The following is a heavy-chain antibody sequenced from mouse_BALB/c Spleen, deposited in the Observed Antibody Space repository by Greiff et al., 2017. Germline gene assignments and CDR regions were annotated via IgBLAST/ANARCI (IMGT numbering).Heavy chain of an antibody. Sequence: EVKLVESGGGLVKPGGSLKLSCAASGFTFSSYAMSWVRQTPEKRLEWVASISSGGSTYYPDSVKGRFTISRDNAKNTLYLQMSSLKSEDTAMYYCARNGNTDYWGQGTTLTVSS. V-gene: IGHV5-6-5*01. D-gene: IGHD1-1*01. J-gene: IGHJ2*01. CDR3: ARNGNTDY. CDR1: GFTFSSYA. CDR2: ISSGGST.